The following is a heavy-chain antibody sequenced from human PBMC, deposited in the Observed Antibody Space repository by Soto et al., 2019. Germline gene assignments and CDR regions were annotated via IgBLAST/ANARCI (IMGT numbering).Heavy chain of an antibody. J-gene: IGHJ4*02. Sequence: XXPLWHYFGASGVTVPRSSMNWVPQVAGKGLEWVSVIYSGGSTYDADSVKGRFTISRDNSKNTLYLQMNSLRAEDTAVYYCARARAVQLCLVFDYWGRGTLVTVSS. CDR1: GVTVPRSS. V-gene: IGHV3-66*01. CDR2: IYSGGST. CDR3: ARARAVQLCLVFDY. D-gene: IGHD1-1*01.